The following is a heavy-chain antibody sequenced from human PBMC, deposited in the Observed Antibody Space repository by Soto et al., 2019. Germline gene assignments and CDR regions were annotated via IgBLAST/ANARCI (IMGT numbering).Heavy chain of an antibody. CDR2: IIPIFGTA. CDR1: GGTFIRYA. Sequence: ASVKVSSKASGGTFIRYAISWVRQAPGQGLEWMGGIIPIFGTANYTQKFQGRVTITADESTRTAYMELSSLRFEDTAVYYCARAIVGPTTTGWLDPWGQGTLVTVSS. CDR3: ARAIVGPTTTGWLDP. V-gene: IGHV1-69*13. D-gene: IGHD1-26*01. J-gene: IGHJ5*02.